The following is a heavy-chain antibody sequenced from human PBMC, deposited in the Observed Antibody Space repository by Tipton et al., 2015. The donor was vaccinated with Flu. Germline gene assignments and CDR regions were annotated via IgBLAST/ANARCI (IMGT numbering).Heavy chain of an antibody. J-gene: IGHJ4*02. CDR3: VAHGLEALLYYFDN. CDR2: VSGISSDI. V-gene: IGHV3-21*04. CDR1: GFSFSAYS. Sequence: SLRLSCAASGFSFSAYSMNWVRQSPGKGLEWLSYVSGISSDIHYADSVKGRFTISRDNSKNTLFLQMNSLRAEDTAVHYCVAHGLEALLYYFDNGGQGPLVPVSS. D-gene: IGHD3-10*01.